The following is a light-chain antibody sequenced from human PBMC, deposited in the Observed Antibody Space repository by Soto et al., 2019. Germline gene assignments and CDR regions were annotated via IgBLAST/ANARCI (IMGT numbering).Light chain of an antibody. CDR2: DVS. CDR1: NSDVGGYNY. V-gene: IGLV2-14*01. CDR3: SSYTSSSTLRYV. J-gene: IGLJ1*01. Sequence: QSVLTQPASASGSPGQSITISCTGTNSDVGGYNYVSSFRQHPGKAPKLVIYDVSNRPSGVSSRFSGSKSGNTASLTISGLQAEDEADYYCSSYTSSSTLRYVFGTGTKVTVL.